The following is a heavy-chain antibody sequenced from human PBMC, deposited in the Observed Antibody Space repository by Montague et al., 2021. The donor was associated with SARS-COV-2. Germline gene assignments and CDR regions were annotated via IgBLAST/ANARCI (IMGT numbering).Heavy chain of an antibody. CDR3: ARERQGNYVHYYGLDV. J-gene: IGHJ6*02. Sequence: SDTLSLTCAVYGGSFSDYYWSWIRQPPGKGLEWMGEINHSGSTGXNPSLKSRVTISVDTSKNQFSLRLTSVTAADTAVYYCARERQGNYVHYYGLDVWGQGTTVTVSS. D-gene: IGHD1-7*01. V-gene: IGHV4-34*01. CDR1: GGSFSDYY. CDR2: INHSGST.